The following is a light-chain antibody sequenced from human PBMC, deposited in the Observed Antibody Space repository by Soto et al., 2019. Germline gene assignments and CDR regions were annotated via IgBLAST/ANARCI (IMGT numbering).Light chain of an antibody. Sequence: EIVFTQSPVTLSLSPGERATLSCRASQSVSSSYLAWYQRKPGQTPRLLIYDASTRVTNVPGRFSGSGSGTEFTLTISSLQSEDFAVYYCQQYNNWPWTFGQGTKVDIK. CDR2: DAS. CDR3: QQYNNWPWT. V-gene: IGKV3-15*01. J-gene: IGKJ1*01. CDR1: QSVSSSY.